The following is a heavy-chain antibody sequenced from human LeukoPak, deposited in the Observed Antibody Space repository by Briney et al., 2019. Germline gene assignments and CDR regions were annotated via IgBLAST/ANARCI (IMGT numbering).Heavy chain of an antibody. CDR2: INHSGST. CDR3: ARGFHRYSSGLNWFDP. V-gene: IGHV4-34*01. CDR1: GGSFSGYY. J-gene: IGHJ5*02. D-gene: IGHD6-25*01. Sequence: SETLSLTCAVYGGSFSGYYWSWIRQPPGKGLEWIGEINHSGSTNYNPSLKSRVTISVDTSKNQFSLKLSSVTAADTAVYYCARGFHRYSSGLNWFDPWGQGTLVTVSS.